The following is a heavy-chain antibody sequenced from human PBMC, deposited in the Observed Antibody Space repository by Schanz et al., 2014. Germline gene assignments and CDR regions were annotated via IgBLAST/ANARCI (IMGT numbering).Heavy chain of an antibody. Sequence: EVQLVESGGGLVQPGGSLRFPCAASGFTFSSYSMNWVRQAPGKGLEWVSYISSSSSTRYYADSVKGRFTISRDNAKNSLFLQMNSLRAEDTAVYFCAKIERNEDWGQGTLVTVSS. CDR2: ISSSSSTR. J-gene: IGHJ4*02. CDR3: AKIERNED. D-gene: IGHD1-1*01. CDR1: GFTFSSYS. V-gene: IGHV3-48*01.